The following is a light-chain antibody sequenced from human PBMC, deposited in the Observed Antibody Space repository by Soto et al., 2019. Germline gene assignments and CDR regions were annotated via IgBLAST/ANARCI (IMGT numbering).Light chain of an antibody. J-gene: IGKJ4*01. Sequence: DIQMTQSPSTLSASVGDRVTITCRASQNIDIWLSWYQQKPGKAPSLLIYDASNLKSGVPSRFSGSGSGTEFTLTISSLQPDDSGSYYCQQHKSYPVTFGGGTKAEIK. CDR1: QNIDIW. CDR3: QQHKSYPVT. V-gene: IGKV1-5*01. CDR2: DAS.